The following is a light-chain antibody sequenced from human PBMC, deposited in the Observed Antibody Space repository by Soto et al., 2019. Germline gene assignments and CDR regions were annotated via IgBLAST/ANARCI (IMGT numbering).Light chain of an antibody. J-gene: IGKJ1*01. CDR3: QQYETFSGT. CDR1: QDINSY. V-gene: IGKV1-9*01. Sequence: IQLTQSPSSLSASIGDRVTITCRASQDINSYLAWYQQKPGKAPNLLIYDASALPRGVPSRFNGSGSGTKFTLTIASLQPDDFATYYCQQYETFSGTFGPGTKVDIK. CDR2: DAS.